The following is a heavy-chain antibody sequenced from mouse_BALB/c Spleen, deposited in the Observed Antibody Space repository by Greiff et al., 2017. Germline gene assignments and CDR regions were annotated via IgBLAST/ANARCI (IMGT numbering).Heavy chain of an antibody. V-gene: IGHV1-37*01. D-gene: IGHD2-3*01. CDR1: GYSFTGYF. CDR2: INPYNGDT. Sequence: EVKLVESGPELVKPGASVKISCKASGYSFTGYFMNWVKQSHGKSLEWIGRINPYNGDTFYNQKFKGKATLTVDKSSSTAHMELLSLTSEDSAVYYCGRGDGFYAMDYWGQGTSVTVSS. J-gene: IGHJ4*01. CDR3: GRGDGFYAMDY.